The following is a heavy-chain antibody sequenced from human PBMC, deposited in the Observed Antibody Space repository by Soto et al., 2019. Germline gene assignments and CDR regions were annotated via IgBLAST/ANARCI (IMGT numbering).Heavy chain of an antibody. Sequence: QITLKESGPTLVKPTQTLTLTCTFSGFSLTTSGVGVGWIRQPPGKALEWLALIYWDDEKRYSPSLQSRLTITKDTSKNQVDLTVTNMNPADTGTYYCAYRLYASSDDAFDIWGQGTMVYDSS. CDR1: GFSLTTSGVG. D-gene: IGHD6-6*01. J-gene: IGHJ3*02. CDR3: AYRLYASSDDAFDI. V-gene: IGHV2-5*02. CDR2: IYWDDEK.